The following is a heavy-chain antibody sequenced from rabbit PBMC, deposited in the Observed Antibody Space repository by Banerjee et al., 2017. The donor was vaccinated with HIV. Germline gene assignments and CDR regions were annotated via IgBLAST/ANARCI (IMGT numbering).Heavy chain of an antibody. J-gene: IGHJ4*01. D-gene: IGHD6-1*01. CDR1: GFDFSSYG. CDR2: IDPVFGST. CDR3: ARVGDTYGYAGYAPFNL. V-gene: IGHV1S47*01. Sequence: QEQLVESGGGLVQPGGSLKLSCKASGFDFSSYGVSWVRQAPGKGLEWIGYIDPVFGSTYYASWVNGRFTISSHNAQNTLYLQLNSLTAADTATYFCARVGDTYGYAGYAPFNLWGPGTLVTVS.